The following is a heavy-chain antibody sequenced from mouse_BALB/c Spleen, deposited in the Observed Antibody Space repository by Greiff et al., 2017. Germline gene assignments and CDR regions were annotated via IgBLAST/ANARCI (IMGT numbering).Heavy chain of an antibody. CDR3: ARSRYDDYYAMDY. CDR2: IDPANGNT. J-gene: IGHJ4*01. V-gene: IGHV14-3*02. CDR1: GFNIKDTY. Sequence: VHVKQSGAELVKPGASVKLSCTASGFNIKDTYMHWVKQRPEQGLEWIGRIDPANGNTKYDPKFQGKATITADTSSNTAYLQLSSLTSEDTAVYYCARSRYDDYYAMDYWGQGTSVTVSS. D-gene: IGHD2-14*01.